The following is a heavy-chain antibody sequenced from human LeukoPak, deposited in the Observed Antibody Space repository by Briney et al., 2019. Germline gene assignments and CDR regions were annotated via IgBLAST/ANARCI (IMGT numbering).Heavy chain of an antibody. J-gene: IGHJ5*02. Sequence: ASVKVSCKVSGYTLTELSMHWVRQAPGKGLGWMGGFDPEDGETIYAQKFQGRVTMTEDTSTDTAYMELSSLRSEDTAVYYCATLYCSSTSCKTNNWFDPWGQGTLVTVSS. D-gene: IGHD2-2*01. V-gene: IGHV1-24*01. CDR3: ATLYCSSTSCKTNNWFDP. CDR2: FDPEDGET. CDR1: GYTLTELS.